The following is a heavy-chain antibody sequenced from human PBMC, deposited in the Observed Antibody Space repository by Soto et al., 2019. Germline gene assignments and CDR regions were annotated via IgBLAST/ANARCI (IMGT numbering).Heavy chain of an antibody. CDR3: ARSDRYYYDSSGRKATYYYYGMDV. Sequence: GGSLRLSCAASGFTFSSYAMSWVRQAPGKGLEWVSAISGSGGSTYYADSVKGRFTISRDNSKNTLYLQMNSLRAEDTAVYYCARSDRYYYDSSGRKATYYYYGMDVWGQGTTVTVSS. V-gene: IGHV3-23*01. CDR1: GFTFSSYA. D-gene: IGHD3-22*01. CDR2: ISGSGGST. J-gene: IGHJ6*02.